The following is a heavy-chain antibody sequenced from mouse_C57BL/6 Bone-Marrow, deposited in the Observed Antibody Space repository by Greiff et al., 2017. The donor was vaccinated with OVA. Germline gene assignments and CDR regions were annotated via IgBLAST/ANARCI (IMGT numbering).Heavy chain of an antibody. CDR1: GYTFTSYW. V-gene: IGHV1-74*01. Sequence: QVHVKQPGAELVKPGASVKVSCKASGYTFTSYWMHWVKQRPGQGLEWIGRIHPSDSDTNYNQKFKGKATLTVDKSSSTAYMHLSSLTSEDSAVYYCAIVGYGSSYPYWYFDVWGTGTTVTVSS. J-gene: IGHJ1*03. CDR2: IHPSDSDT. D-gene: IGHD1-1*01. CDR3: AIVGYGSSYPYWYFDV.